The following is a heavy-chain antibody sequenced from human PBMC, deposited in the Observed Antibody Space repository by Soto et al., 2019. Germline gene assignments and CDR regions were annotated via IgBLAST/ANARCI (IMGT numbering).Heavy chain of an antibody. CDR3: AREGLTGTIGYYGMDV. Sequence: GASVKVSCKASGGTFSSYAISWVRQAPGQGLEWMGGIIPIFGTANYAQKFQGRVTITADESTSTAYMELSSLRSEDTAVYYCAREGLTGTIGYYGMDVWGQGTTVTVSS. CDR2: IIPIFGTA. J-gene: IGHJ6*02. D-gene: IGHD1-7*01. V-gene: IGHV1-69*13. CDR1: GGTFSSYA.